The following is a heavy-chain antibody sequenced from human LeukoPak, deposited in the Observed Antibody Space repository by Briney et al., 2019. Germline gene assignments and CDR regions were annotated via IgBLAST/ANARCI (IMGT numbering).Heavy chain of an antibody. V-gene: IGHV3-23*01. Sequence: GGSLRLSCAASGFTFSRYGMSWVRQAPGKGLEWVSGISGSGGSTYYADSVKGRFTSSRDNSKNTLYLQMNSLRAEDTAVYYCAKGLKQLDYWGQGTLVTVAS. CDR1: GFTFSRYG. J-gene: IGHJ4*02. CDR3: AKGLKQLDY. D-gene: IGHD6-13*01. CDR2: ISGSGGST.